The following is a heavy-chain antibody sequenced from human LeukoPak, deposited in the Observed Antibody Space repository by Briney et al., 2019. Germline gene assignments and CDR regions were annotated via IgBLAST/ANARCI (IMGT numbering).Heavy chain of an antibody. CDR1: GFTFSIYS. V-gene: IGHV3-21*01. Sequence: GGSLRLSCAASGFTFSIYSMNWVRHAPGKGLEWVSSISSSSTYIYYADSVKGRFTISRDNAKNSLYLQMNSLRAEDTAVYYCARDRGSSSWYNWFDPWGQGTLVTVSS. J-gene: IGHJ5*02. CDR2: ISSSSTYI. CDR3: ARDRGSSSWYNWFDP. D-gene: IGHD6-13*01.